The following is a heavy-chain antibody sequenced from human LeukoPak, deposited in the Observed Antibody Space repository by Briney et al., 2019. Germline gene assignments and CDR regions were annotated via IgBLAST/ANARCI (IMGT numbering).Heavy chain of an antibody. Sequence: GRSLRLSCAASGFTFSSYAMHWVRQAPGKGLEWEAVISYDGSNKYYANSVKGRFTISRDNSKNTLYLQMNSLRAEDTAVYYCARDRRLRGFYMDVWGKGTTVTVSS. CDR2: ISYDGSNK. J-gene: IGHJ6*03. D-gene: IGHD5-12*01. CDR3: ARDRRLRGFYMDV. CDR1: GFTFSSYA. V-gene: IGHV3-30*04.